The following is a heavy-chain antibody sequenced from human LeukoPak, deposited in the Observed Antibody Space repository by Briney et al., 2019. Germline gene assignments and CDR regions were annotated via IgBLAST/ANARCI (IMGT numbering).Heavy chain of an antibody. CDR3: ARDMCSGGSCKEFDP. V-gene: IGHV1-46*01. CDR1: GYTFTSYY. Sequence: ASVKVSCKASGYTFTSYYMHWVRQPPGQGLEWMGIINPSGGSTSYAQKFQGRVTMTRDTSTSTVYMELSSLRSEDTAVYYCARDMCSGGSCKEFDPWGQGTLVTVSS. D-gene: IGHD2-15*01. J-gene: IGHJ5*02. CDR2: INPSGGST.